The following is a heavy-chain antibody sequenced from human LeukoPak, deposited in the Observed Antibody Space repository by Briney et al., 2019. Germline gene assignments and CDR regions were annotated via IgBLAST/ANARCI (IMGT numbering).Heavy chain of an antibody. CDR2: ISGGGGST. CDR1: GFTFSSYG. D-gene: IGHD1-1*01. CDR3: AKGNGYDYMDV. Sequence: GGTLRLSCAASGFTFSSYGMSWVRQAPGKGLEWVSVISGGGGSTYYGDSVKGRFTMSRDNSKNTLYLQMNSLRTEDTAVYYCAKGNGYDYMDVWGKGTTVTISS. J-gene: IGHJ6*03. V-gene: IGHV3-23*01.